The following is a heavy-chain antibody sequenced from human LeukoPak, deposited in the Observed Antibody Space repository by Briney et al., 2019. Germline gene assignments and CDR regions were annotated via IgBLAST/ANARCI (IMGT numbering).Heavy chain of an antibody. CDR3: ARQVDILTGYVAFDI. J-gene: IGHJ3*02. V-gene: IGHV5-51*01. CDR1: GYSFTSYW. CDR2: IYPGDSDT. Sequence: PGESLKISVKGSGYSFTSYWIGWVRQMPGKGLEGIGIIYPGDSDTRYSPSFQGQVTSSAAKSISTAYLHSSSLKASATAMYFCARQVDILTGYVAFDIWGQGTMVSVSS. D-gene: IGHD3-9*01.